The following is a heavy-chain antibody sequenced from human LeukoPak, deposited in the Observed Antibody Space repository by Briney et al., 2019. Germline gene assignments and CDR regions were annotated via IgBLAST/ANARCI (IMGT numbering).Heavy chain of an antibody. Sequence: SEXXXLTCTVSGGSISSYYWSWIRQPPGKGLEWIGYIYYSGSTNYNPSLKSRVTISVDTSKNQFSLKLSSVTAADTAVYYCARDLRPKSAAAGAFDIWGQGTMVTVSS. CDR3: ARDLRPKSAAAGAFDI. CDR2: IYYSGST. D-gene: IGHD6-13*01. J-gene: IGHJ3*02. V-gene: IGHV4-59*01. CDR1: GGSISSYY.